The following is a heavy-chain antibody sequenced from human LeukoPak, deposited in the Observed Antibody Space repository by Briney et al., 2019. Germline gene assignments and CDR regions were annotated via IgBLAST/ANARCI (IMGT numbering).Heavy chain of an antibody. J-gene: IGHJ4*02. CDR2: IYYSGST. Sequence: SETLSLTCTVSGGXITGSYCSWLRQPPGKGREYIGCIYYSGSTNYNPSLKSRVTISVDTSKNQFSLKLTSVTAADTAVYYCATAGPISGRHNYFDSWGQGTLVTVSS. CDR3: ATAGPISGRHNYFDS. CDR1: GGXITGSY. V-gene: IGHV4-59*12. D-gene: IGHD3-10*01.